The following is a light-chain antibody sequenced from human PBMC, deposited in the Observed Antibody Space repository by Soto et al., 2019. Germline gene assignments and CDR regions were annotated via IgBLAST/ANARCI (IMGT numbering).Light chain of an antibody. CDR3: QQYNNWPTWT. CDR2: GAS. V-gene: IGKV3-15*01. CDR1: QSVSSN. J-gene: IGKJ1*01. Sequence: EIVMPQSPATLSVSPGERATLSCRASQSVSSNLAWYQQKPGQAPRLLIYGASTRATGIPARFSGSGSGTEFTLTISSLQSEDFAVYCCQQYNNWPTWTFGQGTKVEIK.